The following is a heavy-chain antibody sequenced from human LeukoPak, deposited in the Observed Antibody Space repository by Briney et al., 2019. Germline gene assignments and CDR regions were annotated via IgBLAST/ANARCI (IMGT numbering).Heavy chain of an antibody. Sequence: GGSLRLSCAASGFTFSSYTMSWVRQAPGKGLEWVSAISGGGGNTYYADSVKGRFTISRDNSKNTLYLQMNSLRAEDTAVYYCAKGVIYCSGGNCYFGTFDIWGQGTMVTVSS. J-gene: IGHJ3*02. CDR2: ISGGGGNT. D-gene: IGHD2-15*01. V-gene: IGHV3-23*01. CDR1: GFTFSSYT. CDR3: AKGVIYCSGGNCYFGTFDI.